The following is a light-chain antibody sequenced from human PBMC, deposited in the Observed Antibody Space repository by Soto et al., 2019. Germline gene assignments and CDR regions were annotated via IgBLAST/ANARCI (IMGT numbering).Light chain of an antibody. Sequence: DIVMTQSPDSLAVSLGERATINCKSSESDLYSSSNKNYLAWYQQKPGQPPKLLIYWASTRESGVPDRFSGSGSGTDFTLTISSLQAEDVAVYYCQQYYSTPPTFGQGTRLEIK. V-gene: IGKV4-1*01. J-gene: IGKJ5*01. CDR1: ESDLYSSSNKNY. CDR3: QQYYSTPPT. CDR2: WAS.